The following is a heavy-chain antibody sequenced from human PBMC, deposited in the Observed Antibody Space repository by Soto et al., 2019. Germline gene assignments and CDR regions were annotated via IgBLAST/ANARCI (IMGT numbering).Heavy chain of an antibody. Sequence: EVQLLESGGGLVQPGGSLRLSCAASGFTFSSHVMNWVRQAPGKGLEWVAAISGGGGTTYYGGSVEGRFTMSRDNSNNTLYLQMHSLRAEDTAVYYWARGPRAPTTHDYGIDVWGQGTTVTVS. CDR1: GFTFSSHV. CDR3: ARGPRAPTTHDYGIDV. CDR2: ISGGGGTT. V-gene: IGHV3-23*01. J-gene: IGHJ6*02.